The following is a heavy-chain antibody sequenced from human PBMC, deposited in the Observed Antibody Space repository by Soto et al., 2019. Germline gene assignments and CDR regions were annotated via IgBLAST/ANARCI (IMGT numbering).Heavy chain of an antibody. Sequence: PGESLKISCKGSGYSFTSYWIGWVRQMPGKGLEWMGIIYPGDSDTRYSPSFQGQVTISADKSISTAYLQWSSLKASDTAMYYCARQNATYYDFWSGYHIRVPMDVWGQGTTVTVSS. V-gene: IGHV5-51*01. J-gene: IGHJ6*02. CDR3: ARQNATYYDFWSGYHIRVPMDV. CDR2: IYPGDSDT. CDR1: GYSFTSYW. D-gene: IGHD3-3*01.